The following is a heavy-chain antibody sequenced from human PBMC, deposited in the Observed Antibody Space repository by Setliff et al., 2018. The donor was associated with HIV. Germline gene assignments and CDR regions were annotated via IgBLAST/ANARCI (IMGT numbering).Heavy chain of an antibody. CDR3: ASSEESRVVVAALDY. D-gene: IGHD2-15*01. V-gene: IGHV1-18*01. J-gene: IGHJ4*02. CDR2: ISAYNGNT. Sequence: GASVKVSCKASGYTFTSYGITWVRQAPGQGLEWMGWISAYNGNTNYAQNLQGRVTITRDTSASTAYMELSSLRSEDTAVYYCASSEESRVVVAALDYWGQGTLVTVSS. CDR1: GYTFTSYG.